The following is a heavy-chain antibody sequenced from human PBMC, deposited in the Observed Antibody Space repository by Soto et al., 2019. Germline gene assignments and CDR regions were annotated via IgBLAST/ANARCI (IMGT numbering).Heavy chain of an antibody. V-gene: IGHV4-34*01. D-gene: IGHD3-3*01. J-gene: IGHJ6*02. CDR2: INHSGST. CDR1: GWAFSAYD. CDR3: ARKRITIFGVAGDYYYGMDV. Sequence: SEPLSLTSATYGWAFSAYDWSWIRQPPGKGLEWIGEINHSGSTNYNPSLKSRVTISVDTSKNQFSLKLSSVTAADTAVYYCARKRITIFGVAGDYYYGMDVWGQGTTVT.